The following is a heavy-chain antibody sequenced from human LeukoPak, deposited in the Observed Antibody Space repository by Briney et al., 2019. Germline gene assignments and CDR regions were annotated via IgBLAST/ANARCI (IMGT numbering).Heavy chain of an antibody. D-gene: IGHD2-2*01. CDR3: ARYCSSTSCRHFDY. J-gene: IGHJ4*02. V-gene: IGHV3-30-3*01. CDR1: GFTFSSYA. CDR2: ISYDGSNK. Sequence: GGSLRLSCAASGFTFSSYAMHWVRQAPGKGLEWVAVISYDGSNKYYADSVKGRFTITRENSKNTLYLQMNSLRAEDTAVYYCARYCSSTSCRHFDYWGQGTLVTVSS.